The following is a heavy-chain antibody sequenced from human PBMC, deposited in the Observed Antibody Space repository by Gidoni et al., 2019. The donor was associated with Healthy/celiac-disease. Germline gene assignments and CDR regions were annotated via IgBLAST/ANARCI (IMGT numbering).Heavy chain of an antibody. V-gene: IGHV3-23*01. J-gene: IGHJ6*02. Sequence: EVQLLESGGGLVQTGGSLRRSCAASGFTFSSDALSWVRQAPGKGLEWVSAISGSGGSTYYADSVKGRFTISRDNSKNTLYLQMNSLRAEDTAVYYCAKDMSLEAAADPYYYYGMDVWGQGTTVTVSS. D-gene: IGHD6-13*01. CDR3: AKDMSLEAAADPYYYYGMDV. CDR1: GFTFSSDA. CDR2: ISGSGGST.